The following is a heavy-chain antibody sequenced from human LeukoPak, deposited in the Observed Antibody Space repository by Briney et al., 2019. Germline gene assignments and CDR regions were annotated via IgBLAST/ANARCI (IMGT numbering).Heavy chain of an antibody. CDR3: ARDRGSPLRKPIPRDYYFDS. Sequence: GGSLRLSCAASGFTFSSYGMHWVRQAPGKGLEWVAFIRYDGSNKYYADSVKGRFTISRDNSKNTLYLQMNSLRAEDTAVYFCARDRGSPLRKPIPRDYYFDSWGQGSLVTVSS. D-gene: IGHD2-21*01. CDR1: GFTFSSYG. J-gene: IGHJ4*02. V-gene: IGHV3-30*02. CDR2: IRYDGSNK.